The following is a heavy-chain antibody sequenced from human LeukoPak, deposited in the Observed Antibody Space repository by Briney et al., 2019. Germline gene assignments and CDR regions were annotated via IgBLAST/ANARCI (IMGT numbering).Heavy chain of an antibody. V-gene: IGHV3-30*02. CDR3: AKDSSSSGDY. Sequence: PGGXLRLSCAASGFTFSSYGMHWVRQAPGKGLEGVAFIRYDGSKKYYADSVKGRFTISRDNSKNTLYLQMNSLRAEDTAVYYCAKDSSSSGDYWGQGTLVSVSS. J-gene: IGHJ4*02. CDR2: IRYDGSKK. D-gene: IGHD6-6*01. CDR1: GFTFSSYG.